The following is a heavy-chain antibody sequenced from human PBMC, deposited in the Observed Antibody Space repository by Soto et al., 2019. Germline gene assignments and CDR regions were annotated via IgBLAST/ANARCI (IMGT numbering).Heavy chain of an antibody. CDR3: ARDQNGSGNYYTRYFDY. CDR1: GGSINSRYW. V-gene: IGHV4-4*02. Sequence: SETLSLTCAVSGGSINSRYWWSWVRQSPGKGLEWIGEIYHSGSTNYSPSLKGRVTISVDKSKNQFSLNLSSVTAADTAVYYCARDQNGSGNYYTRYFDYWGQGTLGTVSS. J-gene: IGHJ4*02. CDR2: IYHSGST. D-gene: IGHD3-10*01.